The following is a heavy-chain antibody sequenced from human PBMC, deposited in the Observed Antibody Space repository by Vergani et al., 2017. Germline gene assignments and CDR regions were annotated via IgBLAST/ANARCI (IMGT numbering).Heavy chain of an antibody. V-gene: IGHV1-69*02. J-gene: IGHJ4*02. CDR1: GGTFSSYT. CDR2: IIPILGIA. Sequence: QVQLVQSGAEVKKPGSSVKVSCKASGGTFSSYTISWVRQAPGQGLEWMGRIIPILGIANYAQKFQGRVTFTADKSTSTAYMELSSLRSEDTAVYYCTSFCSSTSCFYFDYWGQGTLVTVSS. D-gene: IGHD2-2*01. CDR3: TSFCSSTSCFYFDY.